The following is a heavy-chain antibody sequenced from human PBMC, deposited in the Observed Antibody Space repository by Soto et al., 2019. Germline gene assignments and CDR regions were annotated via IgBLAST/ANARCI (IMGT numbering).Heavy chain of an antibody. D-gene: IGHD6-19*01. CDR2: TYYRSKWYN. J-gene: IGHJ3*02. CDR3: ARARGAVAHINAFDI. V-gene: IGHV6-1*01. CDR1: GDSVSSNSAG. Sequence: SQTLSLTCAISGDSVSSNSAGWNWIRQSPSRGLEWLGKTYYRSKWYNEYAVSVESRITINPDTSKNQFSLQLNSVTPEDTAVYYCARARGAVAHINAFDIWGQGTVVTVSS.